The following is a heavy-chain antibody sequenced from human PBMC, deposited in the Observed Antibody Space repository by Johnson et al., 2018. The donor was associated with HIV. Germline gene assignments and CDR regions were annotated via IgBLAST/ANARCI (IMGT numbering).Heavy chain of an antibody. V-gene: IGHV3-73*01. D-gene: IGHD1-26*01. CDR2: IRSKANSYAT. Sequence: VQLVESGGGLVQPGGSLKLSCAASGFTFSGSAMHWVRQASGKGLEWVGRIRSKANSYATAYAASVKGRFTISRDDSKNSLYLQMNSLKTEDTAVYYCAREPEGWAFDIWGQGTMVTVSS. CDR3: AREPEGWAFDI. CDR1: GFTFSGSA. J-gene: IGHJ3*02.